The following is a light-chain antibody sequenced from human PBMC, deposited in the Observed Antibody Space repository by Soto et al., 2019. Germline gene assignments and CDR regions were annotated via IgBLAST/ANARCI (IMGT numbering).Light chain of an antibody. CDR3: QQYYSTPQT. Sequence: DIVMTQSPDSQAVSLGERATINCKSSQSVLYSSNNKNYLAWYQQKPGQPPKLLIYWASTRESGVPDRFSGSGSGTDFTLTISSLQAEDVAVYYCQQYYSTPQTFGQGTKVDTK. CDR1: QSVLYSSNNKNY. J-gene: IGKJ1*01. V-gene: IGKV4-1*01. CDR2: WAS.